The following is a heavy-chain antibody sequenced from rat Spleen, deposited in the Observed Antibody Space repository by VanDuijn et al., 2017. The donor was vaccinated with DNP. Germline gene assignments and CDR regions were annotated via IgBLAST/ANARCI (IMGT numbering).Heavy chain of an antibody. V-gene: IGHV2-6*01. D-gene: IGHD1-4*01. J-gene: IGHJ2*01. CDR1: GFSLTSYT. Sequence: QVQLKESGPGLVQPSQTLSLTCTVSGFSLTSYTVSWVRQPPGKGLEWIAAISSAGRTYYNSALKSRLSISRDTSKSQLFLKMNSLQTEDTAMYFCARSGFDYWGQGVMVTVSS. CDR3: ARSGFDY. CDR2: ISSAGRT.